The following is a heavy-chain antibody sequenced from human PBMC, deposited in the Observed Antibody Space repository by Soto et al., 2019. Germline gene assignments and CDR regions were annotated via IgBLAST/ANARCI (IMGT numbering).Heavy chain of an antibody. Sequence: PSETLSLTCAVYGGSFSGYYWSWIRQPPGKGLEWIGEINHSGSTNYNPSLKSRVTISVDTSKNQFSLKLSSVTAADTAVYYCGRGYFDWQFNYGAQEPLVTVS. J-gene: IGHJ4*02. D-gene: IGHD3-9*01. V-gene: IGHV4-34*01. CDR1: GGSFSGYY. CDR3: GRGYFDWQFNY. CDR2: INHSGST.